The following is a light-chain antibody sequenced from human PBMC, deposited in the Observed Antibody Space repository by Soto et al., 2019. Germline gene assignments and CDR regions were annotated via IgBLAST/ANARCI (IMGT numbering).Light chain of an antibody. CDR1: QSVSSNF. J-gene: IGKJ1*01. CDR3: QQYGSIPRT. Sequence: EIVLTQSPDTLSLSPGGRATLSCRASQSVSSNFLAWYQQKPGQAPRLLIYGASHRATGIPDRFSGSGSGTDFTLTLSRLEPEDFAVYYCQQYGSIPRTFGQGTKVEIK. CDR2: GAS. V-gene: IGKV3-20*01.